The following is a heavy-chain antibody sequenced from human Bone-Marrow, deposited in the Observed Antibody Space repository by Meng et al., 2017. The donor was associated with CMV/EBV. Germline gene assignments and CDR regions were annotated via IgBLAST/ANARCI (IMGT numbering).Heavy chain of an antibody. Sequence: GGSLRLSCAASGFTFSSYAMHWVRQAPGKGLEWVAVISYDGSNKYYADSVKGRFTISRDNSKNTLYLQMNSLRAEDTAMYYCARDSQQQLVLTPYNWFDPWGQGTLVTVSS. CDR1: GFTFSSYA. CDR2: ISYDGSNK. CDR3: ARDSQQQLVLTPYNWFDP. V-gene: IGHV3-30*04. D-gene: IGHD6-13*01. J-gene: IGHJ5*02.